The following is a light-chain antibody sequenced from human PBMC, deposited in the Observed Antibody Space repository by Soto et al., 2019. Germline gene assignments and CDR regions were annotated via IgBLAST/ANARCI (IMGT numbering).Light chain of an antibody. CDR2: GAS. V-gene: IGKV3-20*01. CDR3: QQYGNSPPEFT. Sequence: EIVLTQSPGTLSLFPGERATLSCRASQSVNSNYLAWYQQRPGQAPRLLIFGASFRATGIPDRFSGSGSGTDFTLTISRLEPEDFAVYYCQQYGNSPPEFTFGPGTKVDSK. J-gene: IGKJ3*01. CDR1: QSVNSNY.